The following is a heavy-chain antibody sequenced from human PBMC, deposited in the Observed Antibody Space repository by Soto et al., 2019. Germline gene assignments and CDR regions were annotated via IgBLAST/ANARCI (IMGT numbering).Heavy chain of an antibody. CDR3: ATHPHFSSSSDWLVP. V-gene: IGHV5-51*01. CDR2: IYPGDSDT. D-gene: IGHD6-6*01. CDR1: GILFTSNW. Sequence: GESLKLSCKASGILFTSNWIVWVRQMPGKGLEWVGIIYPGDSDTRYSPSFQGQVTISADKSTATAYLEWNSLKASDSAIYYCATHPHFSSSSDWLVPGGPGTLVTVSS. J-gene: IGHJ5*02.